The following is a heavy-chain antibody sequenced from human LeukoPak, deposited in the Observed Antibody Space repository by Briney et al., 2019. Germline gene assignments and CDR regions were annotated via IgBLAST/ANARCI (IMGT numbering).Heavy chain of an antibody. J-gene: IGHJ4*02. Sequence: PGGSLRLSCAASGFTFSSYEMNWVRQAPGKGLEWVSYISSSGSTIYYADSVKGRFAISRDNSKNTLYLQMNSLRAEDTAVYYCAKVIWGYQLLGGYFDYWGQGTLVTVSS. CDR2: ISSSGSTI. V-gene: IGHV3-48*03. CDR3: AKVIWGYQLLGGYFDY. CDR1: GFTFSSYE. D-gene: IGHD2-2*01.